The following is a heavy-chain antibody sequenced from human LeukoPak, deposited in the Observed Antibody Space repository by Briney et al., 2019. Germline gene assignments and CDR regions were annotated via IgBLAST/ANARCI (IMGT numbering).Heavy chain of an antibody. CDR1: GGSISSGDYY. CDR3: ASRGYSYGRNFDY. J-gene: IGHJ4*02. CDR2: IYYSGST. D-gene: IGHD5-18*01. V-gene: IGHV4-30-4*08. Sequence: SQTLSLTCTVSGGSISSGDYYWSWIRQPPGKGLEWIGYIYYSGSTYYNPSLKSRVTISVDTSKNRFSLKLSSVTAADTAVYYCASRGYSYGRNFDYWGQGTLVTVSS.